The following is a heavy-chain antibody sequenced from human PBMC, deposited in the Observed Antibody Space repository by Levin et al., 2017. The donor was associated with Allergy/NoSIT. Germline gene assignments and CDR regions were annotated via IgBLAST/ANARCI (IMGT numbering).Heavy chain of an antibody. D-gene: IGHD3-10*01. Sequence: PSETLSLTCTVSGGSISSSSYYWGWIRQPPGTGLEWIGSIYYSGSTYYNPSLKSRVTISVDTSKNQFSLKLSSVTAADTAVYYCARHFERRWFGELFPRMGFDPWGQGTLVTVSS. CDR2: IYYSGST. CDR3: ARHFERRWFGELFPRMGFDP. J-gene: IGHJ5*02. CDR1: GGSISSSSYY. V-gene: IGHV4-39*01.